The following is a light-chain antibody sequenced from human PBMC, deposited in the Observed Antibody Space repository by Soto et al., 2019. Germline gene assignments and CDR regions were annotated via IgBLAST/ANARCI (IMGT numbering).Light chain of an antibody. V-gene: IGLV2-23*01. Sequence: QSALTQPASVSGSPGQSITISCTGTSRDVGSYNLVSWYQQHPGKAPKLMIYEGFKRPSGVSSRFSASKSGNTASLTTSGLQAEDEADYYCCSYAGRGTSTVVFGGGTKLTVL. J-gene: IGLJ2*01. CDR3: CSYAGRGTSTVV. CDR1: SRDVGSYNL. CDR2: EGF.